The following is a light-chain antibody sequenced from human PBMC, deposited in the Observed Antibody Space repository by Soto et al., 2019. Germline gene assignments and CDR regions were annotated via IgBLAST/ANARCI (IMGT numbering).Light chain of an antibody. Sequence: DIQMTQSPSYLSASVGDRVTITCRASQRIGTYLNWYQQKPGEDPKLMIYAEYTLYGGVQSRFSGSGSGTDFALTITSMQAEDFATYYCQQLRMYPSTFGGGPKVDIK. V-gene: IGKV1-9*01. CDR3: QQLRMYPST. J-gene: IGKJ4*01. CDR1: QRIGTY. CDR2: AEY.